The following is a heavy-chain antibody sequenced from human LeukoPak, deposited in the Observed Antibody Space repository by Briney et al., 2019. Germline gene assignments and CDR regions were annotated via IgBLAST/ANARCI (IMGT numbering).Heavy chain of an antibody. CDR3: ARGRGGYCSSTGCYRIDP. CDR1: GGSFSGYY. J-gene: IGHJ5*02. Sequence: PSETLSLTCAVYGGSFSGYYWSWIRQPPGKGLEWIGEINHSGSTNYNPSLKSRVTISVDTSKNQFSLKLSSVTAADTAVYYCARGRGGYCSSTGCYRIDPWGQGTLVTVSS. D-gene: IGHD2-2*01. CDR2: INHSGST. V-gene: IGHV4-34*01.